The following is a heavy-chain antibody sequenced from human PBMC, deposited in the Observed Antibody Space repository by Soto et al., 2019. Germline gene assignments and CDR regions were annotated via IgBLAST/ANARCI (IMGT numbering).Heavy chain of an antibody. V-gene: IGHV4-59*12. CDR1: GGSISTYY. J-gene: IGHJ4*02. CDR2: IYYSGNT. CDR3: AREPLAAVRGVTR. D-gene: IGHD3-10*01. Sequence: SETLSLTCTVSGGSISTYYWSWIRQPPGKGLEWIGYIYYSGNTNYNPSLKSRVTISVDTSKNQFSLKLSSVTAADTAVYYCAREPLAAVRGVTRWGQGTLVTVSS.